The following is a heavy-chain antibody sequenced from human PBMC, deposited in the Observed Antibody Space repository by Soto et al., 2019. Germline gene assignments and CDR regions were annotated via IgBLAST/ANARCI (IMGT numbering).Heavy chain of an antibody. V-gene: IGHV3-11*01. CDR3: ARFLELLKWFDP. CDR1: GFTFSDYY. J-gene: IGHJ5*02. Sequence: QVQLVESGGGLVKPGGSLRLSCAASGFTFSDYYMSWIRQAPGKGLEWVSYISSSGSTIYYADSVKGRFTISRDNAKNSLYLQKNRPRAEDPAVYFCARFLELLKWFDPWGQGTLVTVSS. D-gene: IGHD1-7*01. CDR2: ISSSGSTI.